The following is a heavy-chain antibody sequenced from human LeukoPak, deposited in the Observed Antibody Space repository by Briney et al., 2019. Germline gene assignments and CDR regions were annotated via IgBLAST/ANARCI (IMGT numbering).Heavy chain of an antibody. J-gene: IGHJ6*03. D-gene: IGHD3-22*01. V-gene: IGHV4-34*01. CDR3: ARSAPYYDSSGYYHYHYYYMDV. CDR1: GGSFSGYY. Sequence: PSETLSLTCAVYGGSFSGYYWSWIRQPPGKGLEWIGEINHSGSTNYNPSLKSRVTISVDTSKNQFSLKLSSVTAADTAVYYCARSAPYYDSSGYYHYHYYYMDVWGKGTTVTISS. CDR2: INHSGST.